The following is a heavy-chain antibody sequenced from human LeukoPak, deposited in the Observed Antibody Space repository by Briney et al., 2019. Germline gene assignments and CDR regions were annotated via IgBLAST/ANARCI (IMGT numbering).Heavy chain of an antibody. CDR2: ISASGGGT. V-gene: IGHV3-23*01. Sequence: GGSLRLSCAASGFTLSSYAMSWVRQAPGKGLEWVSSISASGGGTYYADSVKGRFTISRDTSKNTLYLQMNSLRAEDTAVYYCARDGLAAAADYWGQGTLVTVSS. J-gene: IGHJ4*02. CDR1: GFTLSSYA. D-gene: IGHD6-13*01. CDR3: ARDGLAAAADY.